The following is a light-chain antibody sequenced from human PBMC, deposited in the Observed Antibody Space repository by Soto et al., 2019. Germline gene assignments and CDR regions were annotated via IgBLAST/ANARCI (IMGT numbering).Light chain of an antibody. Sequence: DIQMTQSPSSLSASVGDRVTITCRASQTISTYLNWYQQKPGKAPRLLIYDASSLLSGVPSRFSGSGSVTDFTLTIASLQPEDFSTYYCQQSDSTPYTFGHGTKVEI. V-gene: IGKV1-39*01. CDR3: QQSDSTPYT. J-gene: IGKJ2*01. CDR2: DAS. CDR1: QTISTY.